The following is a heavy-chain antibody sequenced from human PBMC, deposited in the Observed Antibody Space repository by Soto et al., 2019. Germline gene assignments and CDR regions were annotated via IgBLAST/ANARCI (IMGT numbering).Heavy chain of an antibody. CDR2: INHSGST. CDR1: GGSFSGYY. D-gene: IGHD5-18*01. J-gene: IGHJ6*02. CDR3: ARGEYSYGYRVRYYYGMDV. V-gene: IGHV4-34*01. Sequence: TSETLSLTCAVYGGSFSGYYWSRIRQPPGKGLEWIGEINHSGSTNYNPSLKSRVTISVDTSKNQFSLKLSSVTAADTAVYYCARGEYSYGYRVRYYYGMDVWGQGTTVTVSS.